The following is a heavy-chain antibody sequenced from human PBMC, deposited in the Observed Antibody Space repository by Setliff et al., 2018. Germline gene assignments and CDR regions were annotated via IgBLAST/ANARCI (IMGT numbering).Heavy chain of an antibody. D-gene: IGHD3-22*01. J-gene: IGHJ2*01. Sequence: SETLSLTCTVSGGSITNYYWSWIRQPPGKGLEYIGYIYYTGSTNSNPSLKSRATISVDTSKNQFSLKLSSVTAADTAVYYCARHHAQYYSDSSGYFYEDWYFDLWGRGTLVTVSS. V-gene: IGHV4-59*08. CDR2: IYYTGST. CDR3: ARHHAQYYSDSSGYFYEDWYFDL. CDR1: GGSITNYY.